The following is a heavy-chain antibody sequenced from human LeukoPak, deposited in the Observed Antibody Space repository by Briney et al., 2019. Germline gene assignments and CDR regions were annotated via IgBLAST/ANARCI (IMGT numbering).Heavy chain of an antibody. CDR2: IKADGGEK. V-gene: IGHV3-7*01. Sequence: GGSLRLSCAASGFTFSTYWMNWFRQTPGKGLEWVAKIKADGGEKDHVASVKGRFTISRDNAKNSLYLQMNSLRAEDTAVYYCARDRSGAYYYYYMDVWGKGTTVTVSS. D-gene: IGHD7-27*01. CDR1: GFTFSTYW. J-gene: IGHJ6*03. CDR3: ARDRSGAYYYYYMDV.